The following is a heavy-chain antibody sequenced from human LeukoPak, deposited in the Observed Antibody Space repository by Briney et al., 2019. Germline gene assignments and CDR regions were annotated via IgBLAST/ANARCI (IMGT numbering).Heavy chain of an antibody. Sequence: PGGSLRLSCAASGFTVSSNYMSWVRQAPGKGLEWVSVIYSGGSTYYADSVTRRFTISRDNSKNTLYLQMNSLRAEDTAVYYCASLRGDAHAFDIWGQGTMVTVSS. CDR1: GFTVSSNY. CDR3: ASLRGDAHAFDI. V-gene: IGHV3-53*01. D-gene: IGHD2-21*02. CDR2: IYSGGST. J-gene: IGHJ3*02.